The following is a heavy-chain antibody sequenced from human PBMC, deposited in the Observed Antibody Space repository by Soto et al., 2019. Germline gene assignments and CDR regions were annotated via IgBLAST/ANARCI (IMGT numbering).Heavy chain of an antibody. CDR2: IIPIFGTA. D-gene: IGHD3-3*01. J-gene: IGHJ6*02. V-gene: IGHV1-69*13. Sequence: SVKVSCKASGGTFSSYAISWVRQAPGQGLEWMGGIIPIFGTANYAQKFQGRVTITADESTSTDYMELSSLRSEDTAVYYCARVYDDFWSGYWSTQYYYYYGMDVWGQGTTVTVSS. CDR3: ARVYDDFWSGYWSTQYYYYYGMDV. CDR1: GGTFSSYA.